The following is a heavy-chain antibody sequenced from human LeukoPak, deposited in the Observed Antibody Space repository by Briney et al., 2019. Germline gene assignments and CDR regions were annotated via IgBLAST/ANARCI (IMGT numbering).Heavy chain of an antibody. Sequence: ASVKVPCKASGGTFSRYAISWVRQAPGQGLEWMGRIIPILGIANYAQKFQGRVTITADKSTSTAYMELSSLRSEDTAVYYRARDKRRYDILTGYHWFDPWGQGTLVTVSS. CDR1: GGTFSRYA. D-gene: IGHD3-9*01. CDR2: IIPILGIA. V-gene: IGHV1-69*04. J-gene: IGHJ5*02. CDR3: ARDKRRYDILTGYHWFDP.